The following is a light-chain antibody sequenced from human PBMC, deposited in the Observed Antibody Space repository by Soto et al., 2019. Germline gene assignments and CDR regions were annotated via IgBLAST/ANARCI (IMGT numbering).Light chain of an antibody. CDR2: DVS. J-gene: IGLJ3*02. CDR3: WSFEGNYTFWV. Sequence: QSALTQPRSVSGSPGQSVTISCTGTSSDVGDYNYVSWYQQYPGKAPKLVIYDVSKRPSGVPDRFSGSKSGNTASLTISGRQAEDEGDYYCWSFEGNYTFWVFGGGTKLTVL. V-gene: IGLV2-11*01. CDR1: SSDVGDYNY.